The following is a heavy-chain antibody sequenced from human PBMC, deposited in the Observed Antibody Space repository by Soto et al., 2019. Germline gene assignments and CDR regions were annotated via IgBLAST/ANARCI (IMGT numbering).Heavy chain of an antibody. CDR1: GFTFSSYG. D-gene: IGHD4-17*01. V-gene: IGHV3-33*01. J-gene: IGHJ4*02. CDR3: ARDAYMTTVYYFDY. Sequence: QVQLVESGGGVVQPGRSLRLSCAASGFTFSSYGMHWVRQAPGKGLEWVAVIWYDGSNKYYADSVKGRFTISRDNSKNPLYLQMNSLRAEDTAVYYCARDAYMTTVYYFDYWGQGTLVTVSS. CDR2: IWYDGSNK.